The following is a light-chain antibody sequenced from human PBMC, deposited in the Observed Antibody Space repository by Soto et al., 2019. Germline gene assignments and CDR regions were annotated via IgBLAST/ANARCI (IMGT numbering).Light chain of an antibody. Sequence: EIVLTQSPGTLSLSPGDGATLSCRASQTVSGRYLAWHQQKPGQAPRLLIYAASSRATGIPDRFSGGGSCTDFTLKIIRVEPEDFGVYYCQQYATSPPTFGQGTKVEFK. CDR3: QQYATSPPT. CDR1: QTVSGRY. J-gene: IGKJ1*01. CDR2: AAS. V-gene: IGKV3-20*01.